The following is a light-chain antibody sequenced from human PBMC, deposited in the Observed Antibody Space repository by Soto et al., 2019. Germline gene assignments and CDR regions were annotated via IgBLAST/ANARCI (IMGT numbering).Light chain of an antibody. CDR2: DAS. Sequence: DIQMTQSPSSLSASVGDRVTITCQASQDIRNYLNWYQQKPGKAPKLLIYDASNLETGVTSRFSGSGSGTNFIFTIRSLQPEDIATYYCQHYDALPITFGQGTRLEIK. CDR3: QHYDALPIT. J-gene: IGKJ5*01. V-gene: IGKV1-33*01. CDR1: QDIRNY.